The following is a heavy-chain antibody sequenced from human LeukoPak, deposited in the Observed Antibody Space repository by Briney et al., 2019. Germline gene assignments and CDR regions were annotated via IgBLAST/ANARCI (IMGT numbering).Heavy chain of an antibody. Sequence: ASVKVSCKASGYIFTSYYMHWVRQAPGQGLEWMGIINPSGGDTTYAQKFQGRLSMTRDMSTSTVYMELSSLRSEDTAVYYCARTFYEQMPHFDYWGQGTLVTVSS. J-gene: IGHJ4*02. V-gene: IGHV1-46*01. CDR1: GYIFTSYY. D-gene: IGHD3-16*01. CDR3: ARTFYEQMPHFDY. CDR2: INPSGGDT.